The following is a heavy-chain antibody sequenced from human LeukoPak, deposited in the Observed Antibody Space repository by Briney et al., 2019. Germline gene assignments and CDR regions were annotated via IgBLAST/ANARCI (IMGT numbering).Heavy chain of an antibody. CDR1: GFTFSSYD. CDR2: IYYSGST. D-gene: IGHD3-22*01. CDR3: ARNPIVAHHAFDI. J-gene: IGHJ3*02. V-gene: IGHV4-39*07. Sequence: GSLRLSCAASGFTFSSYDIHWVRQAPGKGLVWIGSIYYSGSTYYNPSLKSRVTISVDTSKNQFSLKLSSVTAADTAVYYCARNPIVAHHAFDIWGQGTMVTVSS.